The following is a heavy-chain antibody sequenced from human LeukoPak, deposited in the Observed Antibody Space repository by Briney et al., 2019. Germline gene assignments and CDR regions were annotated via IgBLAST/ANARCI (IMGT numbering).Heavy chain of an antibody. CDR1: GGTFSIYA. CDR3: ARGRLLYCTNGVCYDTANNWFDP. J-gene: IGHJ5*02. D-gene: IGHD2-8*01. V-gene: IGHV1-69*13. CDR2: IIPIFGTA. Sequence: SVKVSCKASGGTFSIYAISWVRQAPGQGLEWMGGIIPIFGTANYAQKFQGRVTITADESTSTAYMELSSLRSEDTAVYYCARGRLLYCTNGVCYDTANNWFDPWGQGTLVTVSS.